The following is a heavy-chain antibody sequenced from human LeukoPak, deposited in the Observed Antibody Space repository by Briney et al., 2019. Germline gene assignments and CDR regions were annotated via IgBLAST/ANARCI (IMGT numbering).Heavy chain of an antibody. D-gene: IGHD3-10*01. Sequence: GGSLRLSCAASGFTFSIYWMSWVRQAPGKGLEWVANINQGGSETYYVDSVMGRFTISRDNTKNSLFLEMNSLRADDTAVYYCAKDVGYYYGSGSYYKDWGQGTLVTVSS. CDR3: AKDVGYYYGSGSYYKD. CDR1: GFTFSIYW. CDR2: INQGGSET. V-gene: IGHV3-7*01. J-gene: IGHJ4*02.